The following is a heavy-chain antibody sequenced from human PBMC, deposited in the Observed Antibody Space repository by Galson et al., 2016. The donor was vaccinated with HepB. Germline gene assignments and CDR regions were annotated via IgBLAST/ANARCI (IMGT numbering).Heavy chain of an antibody. J-gene: IGHJ4*02. CDR3: AKVRRQSGPDEQFDS. Sequence: SLRLSCAASGFTFSNYAMSWVRQAPGKGLEWVAAISYSGASAYYADSAKGRFTISRDNSKNTVFLQMNSLRAKDTALYYCAKVRRQSGPDEQFDSWGQGTLVTVSS. CDR1: GFTFSNYA. CDR2: ISYSGASA. V-gene: IGHV3-23*01. D-gene: IGHD2-15*01.